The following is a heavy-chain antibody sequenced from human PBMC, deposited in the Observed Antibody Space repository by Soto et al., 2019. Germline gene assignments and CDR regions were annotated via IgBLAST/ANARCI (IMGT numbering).Heavy chain of an antibody. D-gene: IGHD3-22*01. J-gene: IGHJ3*02. CDR1: GYSFPTFW. CDR2: IYPGDSDA. CDR3: ARHSGIQHYYDSRGSADALAI. V-gene: IGHV5-51*01. Sequence: LHVSCQGSGYSFPTFWLAWVPQQKGKCLECMGIIYPGDSDARYSPSFQGQVTMSADKSINTAYLQWSSLKASDTAMYFCARHSGIQHYYDSRGSADALAILGKGTMVPV.